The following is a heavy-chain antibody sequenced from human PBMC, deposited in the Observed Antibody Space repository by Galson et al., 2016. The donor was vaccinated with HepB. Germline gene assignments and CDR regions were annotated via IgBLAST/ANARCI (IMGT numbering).Heavy chain of an antibody. D-gene: IGHD3-22*01. J-gene: IGHJ3*01. V-gene: IGHV3-23*01. CDR2: ITGGGVTT. CDR3: AKMIIGPPHAFDV. Sequence: SLRLSCAASGFTFTSYAMNWVRQAPGKGLEWVSAITGGGVTTYYAASVKGRFTLSRDNSKNTLYLQMNSLRAEDKAVYYCAKMIIGPPHAFDVWGQGTMVTVSS. CDR1: GFTFTSYA.